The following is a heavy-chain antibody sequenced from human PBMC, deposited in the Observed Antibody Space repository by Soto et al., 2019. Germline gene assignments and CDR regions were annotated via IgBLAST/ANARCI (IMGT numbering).Heavy chain of an antibody. CDR1: GGTFSSYA. CDR2: IIPIFGTA. Sequence: QVQLVQSGAEVKKPGSSVKVSCKASGGTFSSYAISWVRQAPGQGLEWMGGIIPIFGTANYAQKFQGRVTITADESTSTAYMEMSSLRSEDTAVYYYARIPLRDSSGYYLYYFDYWGQGTLVAASS. D-gene: IGHD3-22*01. J-gene: IGHJ4*02. V-gene: IGHV1-69*01. CDR3: ARIPLRDSSGYYLYYFDY.